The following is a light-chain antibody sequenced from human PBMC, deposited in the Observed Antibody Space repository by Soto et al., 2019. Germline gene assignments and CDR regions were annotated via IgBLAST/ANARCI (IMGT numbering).Light chain of an antibody. CDR3: QHSHSSPYT. Sequence: DIQMTQSPSSLSASVGDRVTITCRASQSISSYLNWYQQKPGKAPKLLIYAASSLQSGVPSRFSGSGSGTDFTLTISSLQPEDFATYYCQHSHSSPYTFGQGTKLEI. CDR1: QSISSY. J-gene: IGKJ2*01. CDR2: AAS. V-gene: IGKV1-39*01.